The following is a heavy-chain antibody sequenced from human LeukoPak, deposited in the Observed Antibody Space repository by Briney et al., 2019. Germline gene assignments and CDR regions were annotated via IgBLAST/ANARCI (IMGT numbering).Heavy chain of an antibody. D-gene: IGHD1-26*01. CDR3: ARVGGGSYYNY. CDR1: GYTFTSYD. Sequence: GASLKVSCKASGYTFTSYDINWVRRATGQGLEWMGWMNPTSGTTGYAQKFQGRVTSTRNTSISTAYRELSSLKSEDPAVYYCARVGGGSYYNYWGQGTLVTVSS. V-gene: IGHV1-8*03. CDR2: MNPTSGTT. J-gene: IGHJ4*02.